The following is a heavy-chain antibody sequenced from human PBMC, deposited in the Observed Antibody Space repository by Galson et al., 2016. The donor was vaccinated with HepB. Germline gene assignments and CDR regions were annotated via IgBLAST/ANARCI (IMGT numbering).Heavy chain of an antibody. Sequence: SETLSLTCTVTGDSITSNSFSWGWIRQSPGKGLEWIGNIDGSGNTYYNPSLQSRVTILIDRSKNQFSLRLNSATAADTAVYYCAGLPLLYYAMDVWGQGTTVTVSS. J-gene: IGHJ6*02. CDR1: GDSITSNSFS. CDR3: AGLPLLYYAMDV. CDR2: IDGSGNT. V-gene: IGHV4-39*01.